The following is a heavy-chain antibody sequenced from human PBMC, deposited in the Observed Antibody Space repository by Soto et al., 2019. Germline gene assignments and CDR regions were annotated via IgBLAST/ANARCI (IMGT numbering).Heavy chain of an antibody. V-gene: IGHV5-51*01. CDR2: IYPGDSDT. J-gene: IGHJ4*02. D-gene: IGHD6-13*01. Sequence: GESLKISCKGSGYTFTSHWIGWVRQMPGKGLEWMGIIYPGDSDTRYSPSFQGQVTISVDKSISAAYLQWSSLKASDTAIYYCARLSGQQLAGDYWGQGTLVTVSS. CDR1: GYTFTSHW. CDR3: ARLSGQQLAGDY.